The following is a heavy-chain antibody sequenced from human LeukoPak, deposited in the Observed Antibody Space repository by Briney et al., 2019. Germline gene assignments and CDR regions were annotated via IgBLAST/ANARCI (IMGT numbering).Heavy chain of an antibody. Sequence: PSGTLSLTCAVSGGSISTNKWWSWVRQPPGKGLEWIGEIYHSGSTNYNPSLKSPVTISVDKSKTHFSLRLSSVTAADTAVYYCAKKRNAAPYYFDCWGQGTLVTVSS. V-gene: IGHV4-4*02. J-gene: IGHJ4*02. CDR3: AKKRNAAPYYFDC. CDR2: IYHSGST. D-gene: IGHD6-25*01. CDR1: GGSISTNKW.